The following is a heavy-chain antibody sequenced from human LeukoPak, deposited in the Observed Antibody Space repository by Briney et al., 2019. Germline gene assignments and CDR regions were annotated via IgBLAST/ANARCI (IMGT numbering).Heavy chain of an antibody. CDR2: IYSGGTT. D-gene: IGHD2-15*01. Sequence: PGGSLRFSCAASGFTISANYMSWVRQSPGRGLKWVSLIYSGGTTNYADSVKSRIIISKDNSKNTVFLQMNSMTADDAAFYYCARLYSSRCSCAFDVWGQGTLVTVSS. CDR3: ARLYSSRCSCAFDV. V-gene: IGHV3-66*01. CDR1: GFTISANY. J-gene: IGHJ5*02.